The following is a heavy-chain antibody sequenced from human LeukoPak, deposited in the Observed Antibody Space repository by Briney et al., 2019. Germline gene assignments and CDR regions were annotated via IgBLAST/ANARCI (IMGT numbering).Heavy chain of an antibody. CDR3: ASYYDFWSAYSI. CDR2: ISGSGGRT. D-gene: IGHD3-3*01. J-gene: IGHJ4*02. V-gene: IGHV3-23*01. CDR1: GFTFSSYA. Sequence: GGSLRLSCAAPGFTFSSYAMNWVRQAPGKGLEWVAVISGSGGRTYYADSVKGRFTISRDNSKNTLYLQMNSLRGEDTAVYYCASYYDFWSAYSIWGQGTLVTVSS.